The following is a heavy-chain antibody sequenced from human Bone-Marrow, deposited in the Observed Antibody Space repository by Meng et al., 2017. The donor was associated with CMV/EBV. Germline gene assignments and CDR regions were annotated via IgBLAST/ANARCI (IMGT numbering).Heavy chain of an antibody. D-gene: IGHD3-3*01. V-gene: IGHV4-39*07. J-gene: IGHJ5*02. CDR2: IYYSGRT. CDR3: ARRPHQGVVMPQFDP. CDR1: GGSISSSSYY. Sequence: GSLRLSCTVSGGSISSSSYYWGWIRQPPGKGLEWIGSIYYSGRTYYNPSLKSRVTILVDTSKNQVSLKLSSVTAADTAVYYCARRPHQGVVMPQFDPWGQGNLVPVSS.